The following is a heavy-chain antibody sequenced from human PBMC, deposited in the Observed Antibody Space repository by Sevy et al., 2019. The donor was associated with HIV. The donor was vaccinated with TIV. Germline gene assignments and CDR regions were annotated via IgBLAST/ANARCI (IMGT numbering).Heavy chain of an antibody. CDR1: GFTFSSYA. Sequence: GGSLRLSCAASGFTFSSYAMHWVRQAPGKGLEWVAVISYDGSNKYYADSVKGRFTISRDNSKNTLYLQKNSLRAEDTAVYYCARDLESSSPPGDYWGQGTLVTVSS. CDR3: ARDLESSSPPGDY. J-gene: IGHJ4*02. D-gene: IGHD6-6*01. V-gene: IGHV3-30-3*01. CDR2: ISYDGSNK.